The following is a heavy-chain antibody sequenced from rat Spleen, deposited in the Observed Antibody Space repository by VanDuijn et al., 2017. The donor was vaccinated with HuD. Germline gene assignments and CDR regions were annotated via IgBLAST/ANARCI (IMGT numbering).Heavy chain of an antibody. CDR1: GFTFSTYA. CDR2: IVYDGSST. J-gene: IGHJ2*01. CDR3: TTDRLGADYFDY. V-gene: IGHV5-29*01. Sequence: EVQLVESGGGLVQPGRSLKLSCAASGFTFSTYAMAWVRQAPTKGLEWVATIVYDGSSTYYRDSVKGRFTISRDNAESTLYLQMDSLKSEDTASYYCTTDRLGADYFDYWGQGVMVTVSS. D-gene: IGHD5-1*01.